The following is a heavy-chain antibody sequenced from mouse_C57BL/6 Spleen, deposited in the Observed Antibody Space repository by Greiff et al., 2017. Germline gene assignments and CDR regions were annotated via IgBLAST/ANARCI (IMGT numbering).Heavy chain of an antibody. Sequence: QVQLQQSGAELVKPGASVKISCKASGYAFSSYWMNWVKQRPGKGLEWIGQIYPGDGDTNYNGKFKGKATLTADKSSSTAYMQLSSLTSEDSAVYVCARRNYYGSSHYFDYWGQGTTLTVSS. CDR1: GYAFSSYW. V-gene: IGHV1-80*01. CDR2: IYPGDGDT. CDR3: ARRNYYGSSHYFDY. J-gene: IGHJ2*01. D-gene: IGHD1-1*01.